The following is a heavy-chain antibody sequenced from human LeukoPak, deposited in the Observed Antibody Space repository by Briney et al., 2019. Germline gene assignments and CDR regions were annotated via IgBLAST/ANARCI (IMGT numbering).Heavy chain of an antibody. D-gene: IGHD1-26*01. J-gene: IGHJ2*01. CDR2: IYYSGTT. Sequence: PSETLSLTCTVSGDSISSGGYYWGWIRQPPGMGLEWIGFIYYSGTTYYNPSLKSRVTISVDTSKDQVSLDLSSVTAADTAVYCCAREGGLVAGSLTRHFDLWGRGTLVTVSS. V-gene: IGHV4-31*03. CDR3: AREGGLVAGSLTRHFDL. CDR1: GDSISSGGYY.